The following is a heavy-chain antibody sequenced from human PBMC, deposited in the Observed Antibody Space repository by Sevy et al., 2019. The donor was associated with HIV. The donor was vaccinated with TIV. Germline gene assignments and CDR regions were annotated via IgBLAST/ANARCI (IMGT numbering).Heavy chain of an antibody. CDR3: ARDPPETGPKYSYFMDV. J-gene: IGHJ6*03. Sequence: GGSLRLSCEASGFTLSSHEMNWVRQAPGKGLEWVSYISSGSSTKFYTDSVKGRFTISRDNAKNSLYLHMDSLRVEDTAVYYCARDPPETGPKYSYFMDVWGKGTTVIVSS. D-gene: IGHD3-9*01. CDR1: GFTLSSHE. V-gene: IGHV3-48*03. CDR2: ISSGSSTK.